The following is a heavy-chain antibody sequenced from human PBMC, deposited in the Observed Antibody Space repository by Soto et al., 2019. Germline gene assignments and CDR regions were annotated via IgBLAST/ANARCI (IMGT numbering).Heavy chain of an antibody. D-gene: IGHD3-10*01. J-gene: IGHJ4*02. CDR3: ASLAIGTIIRGAPDF. CDR1: GFTFSDYY. Sequence: GSLRLSCAASGFTFSDYYMTWIRQAPGKGLEWVSYISSGGSSIYYADSVKGRFTISRDNAKNSLYLQMNSLRAEDTAMYYCASLAIGTIIRGAPDFWGQGTLVTV. V-gene: IGHV3-11*01. CDR2: ISSGGSSI.